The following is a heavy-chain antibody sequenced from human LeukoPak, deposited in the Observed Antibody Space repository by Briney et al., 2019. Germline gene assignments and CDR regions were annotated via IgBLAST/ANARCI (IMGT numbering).Heavy chain of an antibody. CDR1: GFTVSSNS. J-gene: IGHJ6*02. D-gene: IGHD1-14*01. Sequence: GGSLRLSCAASGFTVSSNSMSWVRQAPGKGLEWVSLIYSGGSTYYADSVKGRFTISRDNSKNTLYLQMNSLRAEDTAVYYCARDLRVGKRVPGYGMDVWGQGTTVTVSS. CDR3: ARDLRVGKRVPGYGMDV. CDR2: IYSGGST. V-gene: IGHV3-53*01.